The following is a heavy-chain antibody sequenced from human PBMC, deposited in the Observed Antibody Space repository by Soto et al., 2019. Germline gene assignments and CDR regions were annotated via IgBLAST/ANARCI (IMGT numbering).Heavy chain of an antibody. CDR3: AREGGSPGRYYYYYGMDV. Sequence: GASVKVSCKASGGTFSSYAISWVRQAPGQGLEWMGGIIPIFGTANYAQKFQGRVTITADESTSTAYMELSSLRSEDTAVYYCAREGGSPGRYYYYYGMDVWGQGTTVTVS. J-gene: IGHJ6*02. CDR2: IIPIFGTA. CDR1: GGTFSSYA. V-gene: IGHV1-69*13. D-gene: IGHD5-12*01.